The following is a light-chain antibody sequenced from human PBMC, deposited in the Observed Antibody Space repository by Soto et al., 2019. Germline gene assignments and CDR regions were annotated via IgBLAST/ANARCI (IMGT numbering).Light chain of an antibody. CDR1: NSDVGRYNF. V-gene: IGLV2-23*01. Sequence: QSALTQPASVSGSAGQSITISCTGTNSDVGRYNFVSWYQQYPGKVPKLMIYEGTKRPSGVSNRFSGSKSGNTASLTISGLQAEDEADYYCSSYAGTNNFVVFGGGTKLTVL. CDR3: SSYAGTNNFVV. J-gene: IGLJ2*01. CDR2: EGT.